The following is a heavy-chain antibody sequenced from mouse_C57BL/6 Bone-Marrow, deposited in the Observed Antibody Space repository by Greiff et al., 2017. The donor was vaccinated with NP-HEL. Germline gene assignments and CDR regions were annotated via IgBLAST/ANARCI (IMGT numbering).Heavy chain of an antibody. D-gene: IGHD3-3*01. CDR2: INPNNGGT. Sequence: VQLQQPGPELVKPGASVKLSCKASGYTFTDYNMDWVKQSPGQGLEWIGDINPNNGGTIYNQKFKGKATLTVDKSSSTAYMELRSLTSEDTAVYYCARGGLYWYFDVWGTGTTVTVSS. J-gene: IGHJ1*03. CDR1: GYTFTDYN. CDR3: ARGGLYWYFDV. V-gene: IGHV1-18*01.